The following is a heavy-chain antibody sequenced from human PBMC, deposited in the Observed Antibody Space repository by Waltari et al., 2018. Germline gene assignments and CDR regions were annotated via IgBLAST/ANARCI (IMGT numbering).Heavy chain of an antibody. V-gene: IGHV3-30*18. Sequence: QVQLVESGGGVVQPRRSLRLSCPASGFSLSSYGMHWVRQAPGKGLEWVAFISYDGSNVYYADSVKGRFSISRDNPENTLYLQMTNVRLEDTAVYYCAKGTPPPDWGQGTLVTVSS. J-gene: IGHJ4*02. CDR3: AKGTPPPD. D-gene: IGHD1-7*01. CDR2: ISYDGSNV. CDR1: GFSLSSYG.